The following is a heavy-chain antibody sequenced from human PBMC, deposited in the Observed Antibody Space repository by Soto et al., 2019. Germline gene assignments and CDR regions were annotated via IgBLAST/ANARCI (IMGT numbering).Heavy chain of an antibody. CDR2: IWYDGSVR. J-gene: IGHJ4*02. CDR1: GFSFSDYG. V-gene: IGHV3-33*01. Sequence: QVQLVESGGGVVRPGTSLRLSCEGSGFSFSDYGMNWVRQAPGKGLEWVAVIWYDGSVRRYADSVKGRFTISRDISQNTLYLQMNSLRVEDTAVYFCARGGKWELLLRLWGQGTLVTVSS. CDR3: ARGGKWELLLRL. D-gene: IGHD1-26*01.